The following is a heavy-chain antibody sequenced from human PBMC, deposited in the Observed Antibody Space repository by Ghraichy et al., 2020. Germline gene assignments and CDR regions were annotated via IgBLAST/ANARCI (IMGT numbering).Heavy chain of an antibody. J-gene: IGHJ4*02. CDR2: ISGSGVST. D-gene: IGHD4-17*01. CDR1: GFTFSSYA. Sequence: GGSLRLSCAASGFTFSSYAMSWVRQAPGKGLEWVSAISGSGVSTYYADSVKGRFTISRDNSKNTLYLQMNSLRAEDTAVYYCAGRRVTTRYYFDYWGQGTLVTVSS. CDR3: AGRRVTTRYYFDY. V-gene: IGHV3-23*01.